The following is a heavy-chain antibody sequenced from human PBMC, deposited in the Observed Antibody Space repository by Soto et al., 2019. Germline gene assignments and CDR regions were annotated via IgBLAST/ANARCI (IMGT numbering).Heavy chain of an antibody. CDR2: ISGSGGST. Sequence: GGSLRLSCAASGFTFSSYAMSWVRQAPGKGLEWVSAISGSGGSTYYADSVKGRFTISRDNSKNTLYLQMNSLRAEDTAVYYCAKDSRITMIVVVRGDAFDIWGQGTMVTVSS. CDR1: GFTFSSYA. J-gene: IGHJ3*02. V-gene: IGHV3-23*01. CDR3: AKDSRITMIVVVRGDAFDI. D-gene: IGHD3-22*01.